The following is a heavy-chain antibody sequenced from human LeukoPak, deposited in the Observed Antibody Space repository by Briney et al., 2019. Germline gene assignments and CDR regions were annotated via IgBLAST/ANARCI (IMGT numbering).Heavy chain of an antibody. V-gene: IGHV1-69*06. CDR2: IIPIFGTA. D-gene: IGHD5-18*01. Sequence: GASVKASCKASGGTFSSYAISWVRQAPGQGLEWMGRIIPIFGTANYAQKFQGRVTITADKSTSTAYMELSSLRSEDTAVYYCASAGAAMVTNWGQGTLVTVSS. CDR1: GGTFSSYA. J-gene: IGHJ4*02. CDR3: ASAGAAMVTN.